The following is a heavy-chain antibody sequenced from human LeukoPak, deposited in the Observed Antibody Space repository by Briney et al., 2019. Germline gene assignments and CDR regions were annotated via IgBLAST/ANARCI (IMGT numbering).Heavy chain of an antibody. D-gene: IGHD6-13*01. CDR2: IKQDGSEK. V-gene: IGHV3-7*01. J-gene: IGHJ3*02. CDR3: AKGVRGIAAADDAFDI. CDR1: GFTFSNYW. Sequence: TGGSLRLSCAASGFTFSNYWMSWVRQAPGKGLEWVANIKQDGSEKYYVNSVKGRFTISRDNSKNTLYLQMNSLRAEDTAVYYCAKGVRGIAAADDAFDIWGQGTMVTVSS.